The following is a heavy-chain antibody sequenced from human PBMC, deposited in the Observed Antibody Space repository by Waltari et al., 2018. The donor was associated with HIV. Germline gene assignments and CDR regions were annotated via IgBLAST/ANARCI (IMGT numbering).Heavy chain of an antibody. Sequence: QVHLVESGGGLVKPGGSMRLSCAASGFTYSDYDMSWIRQAPGKGLEWVSYISSSGSTIYYADSVKGRFTISRDNAKNSLYLQMNSLRAEDTAVYYCARDALYDFWRGYFDYCGQGTLVTVSS. J-gene: IGHJ4*02. CDR3: ARDALYDFWRGYFDY. V-gene: IGHV3-11*01. D-gene: IGHD3-3*01. CDR1: GFTYSDYD. CDR2: ISSSGSTI.